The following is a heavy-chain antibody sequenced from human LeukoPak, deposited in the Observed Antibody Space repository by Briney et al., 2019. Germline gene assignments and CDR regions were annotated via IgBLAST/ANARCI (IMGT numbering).Heavy chain of an antibody. CDR2: IYHSGST. J-gene: IGHJ4*02. Sequence: PSETLSLTCTVSGYSISSGYYWGWIRQPPGKGLEWIGSIYHSGSTYYNPSLKIRVTISVDTSKNQFSLKLSSVTAADTAVYYCARLVEQQLIDYWGQGTLVTVSS. CDR1: GYSISSGYY. CDR3: ARLVEQQLIDY. V-gene: IGHV4-38-2*02. D-gene: IGHD6-13*01.